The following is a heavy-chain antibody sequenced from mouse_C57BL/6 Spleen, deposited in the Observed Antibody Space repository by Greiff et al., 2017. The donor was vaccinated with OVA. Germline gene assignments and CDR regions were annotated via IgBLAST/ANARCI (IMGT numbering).Heavy chain of an antibody. Sequence: EVQLVESGPGLVKPSQSLSLTCSVTGYSITSGYYWNWIRQFPGNKLEWMGYISYDGSNNYNPSLKNRISITRDTSKNQFFLKLNSVTTEDTATYYCARVLREYYFDYWGQGTTLTVSS. V-gene: IGHV3-6*01. CDR1: GYSITSGYY. CDR2: ISYDGSN. D-gene: IGHD1-1*01. CDR3: ARVLREYYFDY. J-gene: IGHJ2*01.